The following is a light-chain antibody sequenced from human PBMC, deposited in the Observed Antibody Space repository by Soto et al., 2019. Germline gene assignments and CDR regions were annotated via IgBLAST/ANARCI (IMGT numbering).Light chain of an antibody. CDR3: SSFEVSNPCV. CDR2: EVN. V-gene: IGLV2-8*01. CDR1: SNDVGGYNY. Sequence: QSVLTQPPSASGSPGQSVTISCTGTSNDVGGYNYVSWYQQHPGKAPKLMIYEVNKRPSGVPDRFSGSKSGNTASLTVSGLQAEDEADYHRSSFEVSNPCVFGTGTQLTVL. J-gene: IGLJ1*01.